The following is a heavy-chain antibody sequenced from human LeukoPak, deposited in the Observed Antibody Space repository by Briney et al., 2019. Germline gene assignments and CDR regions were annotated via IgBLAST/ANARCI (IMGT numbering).Heavy chain of an antibody. CDR2: IDWNGGSP. CDR3: ARDLVDPSYYDFWSGYYKEEGPAY. V-gene: IGHV3-20*04. CDR1: GFTFGDCG. J-gene: IGHJ4*02. D-gene: IGHD3-3*01. Sequence: GGSLRLSCEASGFTFGDCGMSWVRQAPGKALEWVSGIDWNGGSPHYADSVKGRFTISRDNAKNSLYLQMNSLRAEDTAVYYCARDLVDPSYYDFWSGYYKEEGPAYWGQGTLVTVSS.